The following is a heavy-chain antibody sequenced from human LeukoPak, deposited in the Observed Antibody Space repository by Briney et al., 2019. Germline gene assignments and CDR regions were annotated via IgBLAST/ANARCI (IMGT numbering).Heavy chain of an antibody. CDR1: GFTFSSYW. J-gene: IGHJ6*02. D-gene: IGHD4-17*01. Sequence: GGSLRLSCAASGFTFSSYWMSWVRQAPGKGLEWVANIKQDGSEKYYVDSVKGRFTISRDNAKNSLYLQMNSLRAEDTAVYYCARDKGDMTTVTVVGYYFYGMDVWGQGTTVTVSS. V-gene: IGHV3-7*01. CDR2: IKQDGSEK. CDR3: ARDKGDMTTVTVVGYYFYGMDV.